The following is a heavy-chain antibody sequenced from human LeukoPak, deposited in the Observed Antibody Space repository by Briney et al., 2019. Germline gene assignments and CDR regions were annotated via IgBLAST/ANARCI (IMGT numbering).Heavy chain of an antibody. CDR1: GGSISSGGYY. J-gene: IGHJ3*02. CDR3: ARVVTMVRGVTQSDAFDI. Sequence: SETLSLTCTVSGGSISSGGYYWSWIRQHPGKGLEFIGYIYYSGSTYYNPSLKSRVSTSVDTSKNQFSLKLSSVTAADTAVYYCARVVTMVRGVTQSDAFDIWGQGTMVTVSS. V-gene: IGHV4-31*03. CDR2: IYYSGST. D-gene: IGHD3-10*01.